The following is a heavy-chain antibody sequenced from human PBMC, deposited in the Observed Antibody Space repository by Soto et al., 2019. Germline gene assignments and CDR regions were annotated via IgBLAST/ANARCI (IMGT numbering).Heavy chain of an antibody. J-gene: IGHJ6*01. CDR3: AKDRGSGSYAANYQYYGMDV. V-gene: IGHV3-9*01. CDR2: INWNSGRI. Sequence: EEQLVESGGGLVQPGRSLRLSCAASGFTFDDYAMHWVRQAPGKGLEWVSGINWNSGRIGYADSVKGRFTISRDNAKTSLYLQMNSLRVEDTALYYCAKDRGSGSYAANYQYYGMDVW. CDR1: GFTFDDYA. D-gene: IGHD3-10*01.